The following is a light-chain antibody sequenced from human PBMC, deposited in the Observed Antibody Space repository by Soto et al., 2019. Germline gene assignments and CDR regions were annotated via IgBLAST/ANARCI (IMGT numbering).Light chain of an antibody. CDR3: QSYDSSLGYV. J-gene: IGLJ1*01. CDR2: GNN. V-gene: IGLV1-40*01. Sequence: QSVLTQPPSVSGAPGQRVTISCTGSSSNIGAGYDVHWYQQLPGTAPKLLIYGNNNRPSGVPDRFSGSKSGTSAYLAITGLQAEDEADYYCQSYDSSLGYVFGTGTKVTVL. CDR1: SSNIGAGYD.